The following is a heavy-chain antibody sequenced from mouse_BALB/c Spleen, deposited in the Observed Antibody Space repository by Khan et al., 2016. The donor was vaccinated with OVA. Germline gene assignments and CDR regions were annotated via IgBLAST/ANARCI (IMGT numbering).Heavy chain of an antibody. J-gene: IGHJ1*01. Sequence: QIQLVQSGPELKKPGETVKISCKASGYTFTNYGMNWVKQAPGKGLKWMGWINTYTGEPTSTDDFKGRFAFSLETSASTAYLQINNLKNEDMATYYCARGASYWYIDDWGAGTTVTVAS. V-gene: IGHV9-1*02. CDR1: GYTFTNYG. CDR2: INTYTGEP. CDR3: ARGASYWYIDD.